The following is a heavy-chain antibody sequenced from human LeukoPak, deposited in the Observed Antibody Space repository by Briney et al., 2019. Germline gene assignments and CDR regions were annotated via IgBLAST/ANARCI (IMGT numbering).Heavy chain of an antibody. V-gene: IGHV3-20*01. Sequence: GGSLRLSCAASGFKFDDYGMSWVRQAPGKGLEWVCDINWNGAWTGYADSVKGRFTISRDNAKNSLYLQMNSLRAEDTALYHCAGYYYDSSRGFDLWGQGTLVTVSA. CDR2: INWNGAWT. D-gene: IGHD3-22*01. CDR3: AGYYYDSSRGFDL. J-gene: IGHJ5*02. CDR1: GFKFDDYG.